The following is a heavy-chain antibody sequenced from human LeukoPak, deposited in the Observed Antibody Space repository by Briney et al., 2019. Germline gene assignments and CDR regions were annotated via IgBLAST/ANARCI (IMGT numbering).Heavy chain of an antibody. CDR3: ARASIAVAPGWFDP. CDR2: IYYSGST. V-gene: IGHV4-39*07. Sequence: SETLSLTCTVSGGSISSSSYYWGWIRQPPGKGLEWIGSIYYSGSTYYNPSLKSRVTISVDTSKNQFSLKLSSVTAADTAVYYCARASIAVAPGWFDPWGQGTLVTVSS. CDR1: GGSISSSSYY. J-gene: IGHJ5*02. D-gene: IGHD6-19*01.